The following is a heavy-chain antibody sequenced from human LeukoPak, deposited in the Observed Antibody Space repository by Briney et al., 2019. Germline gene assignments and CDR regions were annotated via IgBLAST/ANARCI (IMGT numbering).Heavy chain of an antibody. CDR2: TRYDGSKK. CDR3: ARGSPYCSSTSCYGVYFDY. CDR1: GFTFSSYW. Sequence: GGSLRLSCAASGFTFSSYWMSWVRQAPGKGLEWVAFTRYDGSKKYYADSVKGRFTISRDNSKNTLYLQMNSLRAEDTAVYYCARGSPYCSSTSCYGVYFDYWGQGTLVTVSS. D-gene: IGHD2-2*01. V-gene: IGHV3-30*02. J-gene: IGHJ4*02.